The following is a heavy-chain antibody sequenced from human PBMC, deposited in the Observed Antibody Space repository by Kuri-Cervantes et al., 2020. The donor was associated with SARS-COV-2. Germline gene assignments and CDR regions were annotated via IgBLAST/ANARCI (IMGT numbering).Heavy chain of an antibody. V-gene: IGHV3-23*01. CDR1: GFTFSSYA. CDR2: ISGSGGST. J-gene: IGHJ4*02. CDR3: AKSGSYYFDY. Sequence: GESLKISCAASGFTFSSYAMSWVRQAPGKGLEWVSAISGSGGSTYYADSVKGRFTISRDNSKNTLYLQMSSLRAEDTAVYYCAKSGSYYFDYWGQGTLVTVSS. D-gene: IGHD1-26*01.